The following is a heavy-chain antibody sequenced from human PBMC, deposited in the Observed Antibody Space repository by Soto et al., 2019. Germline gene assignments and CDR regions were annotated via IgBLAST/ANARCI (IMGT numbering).Heavy chain of an antibody. Sequence: PSETLSLTCTVSGGSISSSSYYWGWIRQPPGKGLEWIGSIYYSGSTYYNPSLKSRVTISVDTSKNQFSLKLSSVTAADTAVYYWARYSSSWYSFDHWGQGTRVTFS. V-gene: IGHV4-39*01. CDR1: GGSISSSSYY. D-gene: IGHD6-13*01. CDR3: ARYSSSWYSFDH. CDR2: IYYSGST. J-gene: IGHJ5*02.